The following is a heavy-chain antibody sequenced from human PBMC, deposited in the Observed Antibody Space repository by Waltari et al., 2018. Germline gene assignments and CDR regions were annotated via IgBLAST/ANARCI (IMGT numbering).Heavy chain of an antibody. Sequence: EVQLVESGGGLVQPGGSLRLSCAASGFTFSSYWMSWVRPAHGKGLEWVANIKQDGSEKYYVDSVKGRFTISRDNAKNSLYLQMNSLRAEDTAVYYCARVGVRGQWLAEKVFQHWGQGTLVTVSS. CDR2: IKQDGSEK. CDR1: GFTFSSYW. J-gene: IGHJ1*01. D-gene: IGHD6-19*01. V-gene: IGHV3-7*01. CDR3: ARVGVRGQWLAEKVFQH.